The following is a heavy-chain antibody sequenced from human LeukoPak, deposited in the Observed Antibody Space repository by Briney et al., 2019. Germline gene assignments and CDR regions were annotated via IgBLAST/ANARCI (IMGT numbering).Heavy chain of an antibody. CDR1: GYSFTSYW. V-gene: IGHV5-51*01. Sequence: GESLKISCKGSGYSFTSYWIGWVRQMPGKGLEWMGIIYPGDSDTRYSPSFQGQVTISADKSISTAYLQWSSLKASDTAMYYCARGEAYDYVWGSYLPWGQGTLVTVSS. CDR3: ARGEAYDYVWGSYLP. CDR2: IYPGDSDT. J-gene: IGHJ4*02. D-gene: IGHD3-16*02.